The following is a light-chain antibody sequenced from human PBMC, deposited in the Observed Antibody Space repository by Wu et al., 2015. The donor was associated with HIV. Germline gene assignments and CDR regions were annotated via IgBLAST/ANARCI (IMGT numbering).Light chain of an antibody. CDR2: GAS. J-gene: IGKJ2*03. CDR1: QSVSSN. CDR3: QQYGSSPPYS. V-gene: IGKV3-15*01. Sequence: EIVMTQSPATLSVSPGERATLSCRASQSVSSNLAWYQQKPGQAPRLLIYGASTRATGIPARFSGSGSGTDFTLTISRLEPEDFAVYYCQQYGSSPPYSFGQGT.